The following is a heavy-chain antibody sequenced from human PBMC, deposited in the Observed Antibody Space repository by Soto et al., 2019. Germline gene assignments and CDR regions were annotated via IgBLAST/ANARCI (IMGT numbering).Heavy chain of an antibody. V-gene: IGHV1-18*01. CDR3: ARDWVGDLAY. J-gene: IGHJ4*02. CDR2: ISGYNGDT. CDR1: GYTFTSYG. D-gene: IGHD4-17*01. Sequence: QVQLVQSGGEVKQPGASVKVSCKTSGYTFTSYGISWVRQAPGQGLKWMGWISGYNGDTKYVQKFQGRVTLTTDTSTNTAYMEVRSLRSDDTAVYYCARDWVGDLAYWGQGTLVTVSS.